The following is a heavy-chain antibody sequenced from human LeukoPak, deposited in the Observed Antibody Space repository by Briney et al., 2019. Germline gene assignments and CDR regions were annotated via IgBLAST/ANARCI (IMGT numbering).Heavy chain of an antibody. D-gene: IGHD4-17*01. CDR1: RFTFSNAW. CDR2: IKSKTDGGTT. CDR3: TTDRDYGDYPEYYFDY. Sequence: GGSLRLSCAASRFTFSNAWMSWVRQAPGKGLEWVGHIKSKTDGGTTDYAAPVKGRFTISRDDSKNTLYLQMNGLRTEDTAVYYCTTDRDYGDYPEYYFDYWGQGTLVTVSS. J-gene: IGHJ4*02. V-gene: IGHV3-15*01.